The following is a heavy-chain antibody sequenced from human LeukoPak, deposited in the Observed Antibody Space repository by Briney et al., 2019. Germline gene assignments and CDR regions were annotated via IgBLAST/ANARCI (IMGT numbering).Heavy chain of an antibody. V-gene: IGHV3-66*01. D-gene: IGHD6-19*01. CDR3: ASGIEVGPIYFDY. CDR2: IYSGGNT. Sequence: HSGGSLRLSCAASGFTVSSKYMSWVRQAPGKGLEWVSVIYSGGNTYYADSVKGRFTISRDNSKNTVNLQMNSLRAEDTAVYYCASGIEVGPIYFDYWGQGTPVTVSS. J-gene: IGHJ4*02. CDR1: GFTVSSKY.